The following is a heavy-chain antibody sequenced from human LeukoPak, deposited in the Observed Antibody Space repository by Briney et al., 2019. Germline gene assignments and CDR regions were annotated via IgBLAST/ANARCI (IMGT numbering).Heavy chain of an antibody. D-gene: IGHD3-3*01. CDR1: GYSISSGYY. CDR2: IYHSGST. J-gene: IGHJ5*02. V-gene: IGHV4-38-2*02. Sequence: SETLSLTCTVSGYSISSGYYWGWIRQPPGKGLEWIGNIYHSGSTYYNASLKSRVTISVDTSKNQFSLKLSSVTAADTAVYYCARNQRITIFGVVIPRSIELDPWGQGTLVTVSS. CDR3: ARNQRITIFGVVIPRSIELDP.